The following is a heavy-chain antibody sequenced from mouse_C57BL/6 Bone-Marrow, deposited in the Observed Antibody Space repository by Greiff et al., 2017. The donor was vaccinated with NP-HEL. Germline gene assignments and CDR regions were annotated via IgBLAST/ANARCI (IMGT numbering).Heavy chain of an antibody. CDR1: GFTFSSYG. D-gene: IGHD2-4*01. J-gene: IGHJ3*01. V-gene: IGHV5-6*01. CDR3: ARHEDYDDDEGFAY. CDR2: ISSGGSYT. Sequence: EVMLVESGGDLVKPGGSLKLSCAASGFTFSSYGMSWVRQTPDKRLEWVTTISSGGSYTYYPDSVKGRFTISRDNAKNTLYLQMSSLKSEDTAMYDCARHEDYDDDEGFAYWGQGTLVTVSA.